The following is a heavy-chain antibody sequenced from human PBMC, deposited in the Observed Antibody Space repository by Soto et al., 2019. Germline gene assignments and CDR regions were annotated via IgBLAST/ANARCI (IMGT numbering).Heavy chain of an antibody. J-gene: IGHJ6*02. CDR3: AKDGTTAGIHYFGMDV. CDR2: IGIGADT. Sequence: PGGSLRLSCEVSGFTFGSYGMSWVRQAPGKGLEWVSTIGIGADTYYADSVKGRFTISRDNSKNTLFLQMNSLRAEDTALYFCAKDGTTAGIHYFGMDVWGQGTTVTVSS. V-gene: IGHV3-23*01. D-gene: IGHD2-2*02. CDR1: GFTFGSYG.